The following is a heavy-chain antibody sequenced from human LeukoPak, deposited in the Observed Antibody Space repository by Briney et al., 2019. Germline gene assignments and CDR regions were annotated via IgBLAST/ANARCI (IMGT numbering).Heavy chain of an antibody. Sequence: SETLSLTCTVSGGSISSYYWSWIRQPPGKGLEWIGYIYYSGSTNYNPSLKSRVTISVDTSKNQFSLKLSSVTAADTAVYYCARSTFYFDSRRGYFDYWGQGTLVTVSS. D-gene: IGHD3-22*01. J-gene: IGHJ4*02. CDR1: GGSISSYY. CDR2: IYYSGST. CDR3: ARSTFYFDSRRGYFDY. V-gene: IGHV4-59*01.